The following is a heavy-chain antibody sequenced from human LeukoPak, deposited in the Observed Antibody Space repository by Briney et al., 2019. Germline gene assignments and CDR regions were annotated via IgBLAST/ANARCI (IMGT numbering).Heavy chain of an antibody. Sequence: GGSLRLSCAASGFTFSNAWMSWVRQAPGKGLEWVGRIKSKTDGGTTDYAAPVKGRFTISRDDSKNTLYLQMNSLKTEDTAVYYCTTDLSIAAAGTYYYYYYMDVWGKGTTVTISS. CDR1: GFTFSNAW. CDR2: IKSKTDGGTT. J-gene: IGHJ6*03. D-gene: IGHD6-13*01. V-gene: IGHV3-15*01. CDR3: TTDLSIAAAGTYYYYYYMDV.